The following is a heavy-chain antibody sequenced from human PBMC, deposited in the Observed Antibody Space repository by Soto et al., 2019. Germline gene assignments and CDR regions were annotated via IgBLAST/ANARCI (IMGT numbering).Heavy chain of an antibody. Sequence: QVQLVQSADEVKKPGASVKVSCKASGYTFTSYGISWVREAPGQGLEWIGWTTTYNGNIKYAQKFQGRVTMTTDRSTNTAYLELRSLRSDDTAVFYCAREMGSGYVNDYWGQGSLVTVSS. D-gene: IGHD5-12*01. CDR1: GYTFTSYG. CDR2: TTTYNGNI. CDR3: AREMGSGYVNDY. V-gene: IGHV1-18*01. J-gene: IGHJ4*02.